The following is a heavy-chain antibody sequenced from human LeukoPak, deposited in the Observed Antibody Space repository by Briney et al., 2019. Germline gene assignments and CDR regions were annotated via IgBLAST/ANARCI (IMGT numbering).Heavy chain of an antibody. V-gene: IGHV3-30-3*01. D-gene: IGHD1-1*01. CDR3: ARAEGLGLGYGHLDY. CDR1: GFTFSSYA. Sequence: GRSLRLSCAASGFTFSSYAMYWVRQAPGKGLEWVAVISYDGSNKYYADSVKGRFTISRDNSKNTLYLQMNSLRAEDTAVYYCARAEGLGLGYGHLDYWGQGTLVTVSS. J-gene: IGHJ4*02. CDR2: ISYDGSNK.